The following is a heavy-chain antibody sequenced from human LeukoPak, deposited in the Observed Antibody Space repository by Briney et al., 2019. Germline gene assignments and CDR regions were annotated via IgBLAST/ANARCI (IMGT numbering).Heavy chain of an antibody. Sequence: SETLSLTCAVYGGSFSGYYWSWIRQPPGKGLEWIGEINHSGSTNYNPSLKSRVTISVDTSKNQISLKLSSVTAADTAVYYCARDDSSGYFPYWGQGTLVTVSS. D-gene: IGHD3-22*01. CDR3: ARDDSSGYFPY. J-gene: IGHJ4*02. CDR1: GGSFSGYY. CDR2: INHSGST. V-gene: IGHV4-34*01.